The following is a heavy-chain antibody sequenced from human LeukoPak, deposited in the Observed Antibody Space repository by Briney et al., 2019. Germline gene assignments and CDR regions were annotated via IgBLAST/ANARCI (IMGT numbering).Heavy chain of an antibody. CDR1: GFTFNISA. Sequence: PGGSLRLSCGASGFTFNISAINWVRQAPGKGLEWVSSISASGSGTFYADSVKGRFAISRDNSRNTVFLLMNTLRAEDTAIYYCAKVTSDCSTTSCFLPYAFDFWGQGTMVIVSS. CDR3: AKVTSDCSTTSCFLPYAFDF. CDR2: ISASGSGT. D-gene: IGHD2-2*01. V-gene: IGHV3-23*01. J-gene: IGHJ3*01.